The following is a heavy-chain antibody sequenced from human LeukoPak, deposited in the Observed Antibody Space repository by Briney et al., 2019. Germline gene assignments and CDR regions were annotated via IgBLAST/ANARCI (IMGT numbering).Heavy chain of an antibody. J-gene: IGHJ6*02. D-gene: IGHD6-19*01. CDR2: IWYDGSNK. CDR1: GFTFSSYG. V-gene: IGHV3-33*01. CDR3: ARDYRQGLAYYYYGMDV. Sequence: GRSLRLSFAASGFTFSSYGMHWVRQAPGKGLEWVAVIWYDGSNKYYADSVKGRFTISRDNSKNTLYLQMNSLRAEDTAVYYCARDYRQGLAYYYYGMDVWGQGTTVTVSS.